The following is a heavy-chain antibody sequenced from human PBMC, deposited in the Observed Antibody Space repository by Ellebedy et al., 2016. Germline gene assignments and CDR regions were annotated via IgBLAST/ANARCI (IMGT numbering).Heavy chain of an antibody. CDR1: GFTFNIAG. Sequence: GESLKISXAASGFTFNIAGMTWVRQAPGKGLEWVSTISGNGDKRDFADSVKGRFTISRDNSRNTLHLQMNNLRGEDTAVYYCRQGHYADYWGQGTLVTVSS. V-gene: IGHV3-23*01. CDR2: ISGNGDKR. J-gene: IGHJ4*02. CDR3: RQGHYADY.